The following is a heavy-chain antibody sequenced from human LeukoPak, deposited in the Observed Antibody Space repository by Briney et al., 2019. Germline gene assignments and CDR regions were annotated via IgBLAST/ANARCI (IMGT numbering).Heavy chain of an antibody. V-gene: IGHV4-39*07. D-gene: IGHD6-13*01. CDR3: ARREMEQQLIYYYYYMDV. J-gene: IGHJ6*03. CDR2: IYYSGST. CDR1: GGSISSSSYY. Sequence: SETLSLTCTVSGGSISSSSYYWGWIRQPPGKGLEWIGSIYYSGSTYYNPSLKSRVTISVDRSKNQFSLKLSSVTAADTAVYYCARREMEQQLIYYYYYMDVWGKGTTVTVSS.